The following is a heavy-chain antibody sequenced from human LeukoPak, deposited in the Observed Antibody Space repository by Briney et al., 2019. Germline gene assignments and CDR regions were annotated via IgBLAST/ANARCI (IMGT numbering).Heavy chain of an antibody. CDR3: ARTHSSGWYSVGYYYMDV. V-gene: IGHV1-18*01. J-gene: IGHJ6*03. D-gene: IGHD6-19*01. CDR1: GYTFTSYG. Sequence: ASVKVSCKASGYTFTSYGISWVRQAPGQGLEWMGWISAYNGNTNYAQKLQGRVTMTTDTSTSTAYMDLRSLRSDDTAVYYRARTHSSGWYSVGYYYMDVWGKGTTVTVSS. CDR2: ISAYNGNT.